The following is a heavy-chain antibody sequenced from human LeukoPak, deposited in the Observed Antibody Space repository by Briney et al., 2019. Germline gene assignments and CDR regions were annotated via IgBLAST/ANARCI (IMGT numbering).Heavy chain of an antibody. D-gene: IGHD4/OR15-4a*01. J-gene: IGHJ3*02. CDR2: IYYSGST. Sequence: SETLSLTCTVSGGSISNNYWNWHWIRQPQGRGLEWIGYIYYSGSTNYNPSLRSRDTIAVDKSNNQVSLKLSSVTAADTAMYYCARDKSGPTAHYDVFDIWGQGTMVTVSS. CDR3: ARDKSGPTAHYDVFDI. V-gene: IGHV4-59*01. CDR1: GGSISNNY.